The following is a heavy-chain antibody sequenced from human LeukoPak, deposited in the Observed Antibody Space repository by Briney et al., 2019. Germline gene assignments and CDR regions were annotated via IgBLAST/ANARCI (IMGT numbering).Heavy chain of an antibody. V-gene: IGHV4-59*12. D-gene: IGHD3-16*01. J-gene: IGHJ4*02. Sequence: SETLSLTCTVSGGSISSYYWSRIRQPPGKGLEWIGYIYYSGSTSYNPSLKSRVTISVDTSKKQFSLKLTSVTAADTAVYYCARVRLGGSLWGHFDFWGQGTLVTVSS. CDR3: ARVRLGGSLWGHFDF. CDR1: GGSISSYY. CDR2: IYYSGST.